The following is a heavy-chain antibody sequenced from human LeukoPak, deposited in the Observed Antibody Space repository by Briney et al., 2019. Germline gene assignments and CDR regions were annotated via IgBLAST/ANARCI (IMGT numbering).Heavy chain of an antibody. V-gene: IGHV1-18*01. D-gene: IGHD3-10*01. CDR1: GYTFTSYG. Sequence: ASVKVSCKASGYTFTSYGISWVRQAPGQGLEWMGWISAYNGNTNYAQKFQGRVTMTRDTSISTAYMELSRLRSDDTAVYYCARDSVVRGDYTYYYYYYYMDVWGKGTTVTVSS. CDR2: ISAYNGNT. J-gene: IGHJ6*03. CDR3: ARDSVVRGDYTYYYYYYYMDV.